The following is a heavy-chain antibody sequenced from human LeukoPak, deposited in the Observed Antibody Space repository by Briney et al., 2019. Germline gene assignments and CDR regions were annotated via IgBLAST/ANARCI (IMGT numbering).Heavy chain of an antibody. CDR1: GGSFSPYY. J-gene: IGHJ4*02. CDR2: INHSGST. CDR3: ARGGFYCGGDCYVDY. V-gene: IGHV4-34*01. Sequence: SETLSLTCAVYGGSFSPYYWSWIRQPPGKGLEWIGEINHSGSTNYNPSLRSRVTISVDTAKNQFSLRLSSVTAADTAVYYCARGGFYCGGDCYVDYWGQGTLVTVSS. D-gene: IGHD2-21*02.